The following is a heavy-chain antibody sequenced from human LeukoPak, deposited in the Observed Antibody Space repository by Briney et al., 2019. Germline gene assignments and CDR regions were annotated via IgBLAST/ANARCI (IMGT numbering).Heavy chain of an antibody. CDR2: IRYDGINQ. CDR3: AKDGYYFGSGTYAGY. V-gene: IGHV3-30*02. Sequence: GGSLRLSCAASGFTFSDYGMHWVRQAPGKGLEWVTFIRYDGINQYYADSVKGRFTISRDNSKNTLDLQMNSLRAEDTAVYYCAKDGYYFGSGTYAGYWGQGTLFTVSS. CDR1: GFTFSDYG. D-gene: IGHD3-10*01. J-gene: IGHJ4*02.